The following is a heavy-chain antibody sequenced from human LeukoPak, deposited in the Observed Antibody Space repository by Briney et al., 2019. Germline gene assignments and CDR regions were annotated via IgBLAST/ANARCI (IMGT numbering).Heavy chain of an antibody. CDR2: INHSGST. V-gene: IGHV4-34*01. J-gene: IGHJ6*02. CDR1: GGSFSGYY. Sequence: SETLSLTCAVYGGSFSGYYWSWIRQPSGKGLEWIGEINHSGSTNYNPSLKSRVTISVGTSKNQFSLKLSSVTAADTAVYYCASRIGYYYYYGMDVWGQGTTVTVSS. CDR3: ASRIGYYYYYGMDV. D-gene: IGHD2-15*01.